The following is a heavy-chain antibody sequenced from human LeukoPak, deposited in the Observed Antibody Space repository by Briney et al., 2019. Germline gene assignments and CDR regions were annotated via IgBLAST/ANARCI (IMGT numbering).Heavy chain of an antibody. V-gene: IGHV3-7*01. CDR3: ANGGTYSSGP. J-gene: IGHJ5*02. D-gene: IGHD3-22*01. CDR1: GFTFSNSW. Sequence: GGSLRLSCAASGFTFSNSWMSWVRQAPGKGLEWVATIKPDGSAQYYVASVKGRFTISRDNAKNSLFLQINSLRAEDTAVYYCANGGTYSSGPWGQGTLVTVSS. CDR2: IKPDGSAQ.